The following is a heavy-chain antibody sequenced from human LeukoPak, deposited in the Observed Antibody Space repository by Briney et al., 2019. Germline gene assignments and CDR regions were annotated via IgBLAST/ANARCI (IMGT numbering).Heavy chain of an antibody. D-gene: IGHD3-22*01. Sequence: PSETLSLTCTVSGGSISSYYWSWIRQPPGKGLEWIGYIYYSGSTNYNPSLKSRVTISVDTSKNQFSLKLSSVTAAGTAVYYCARLTYYYDSSGYLSQPFDYWGQGTLVTVSS. CDR1: GGSISSYY. CDR3: ARLTYYYDSSGYLSQPFDY. CDR2: IYYSGST. J-gene: IGHJ4*02. V-gene: IGHV4-59*08.